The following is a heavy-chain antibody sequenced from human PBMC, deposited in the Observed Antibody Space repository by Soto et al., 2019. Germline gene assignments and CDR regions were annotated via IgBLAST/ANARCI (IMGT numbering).Heavy chain of an antibody. Sequence: GAAVKVSGEASGDTVSSYGITWVRQDPGQGLEWMGWISGDNGNTNYAQKLQGRVTMTTDTSTSTAYMELRSLRSDDTAVYYCARALGYSGYAGMDVWGQGPTVTVSS. CDR3: ARALGYSGYAGMDV. J-gene: IGHJ6*02. CDR2: ISGDNGNT. V-gene: IGHV1-18*01. D-gene: IGHD5-12*01. CDR1: GDTVSSYG.